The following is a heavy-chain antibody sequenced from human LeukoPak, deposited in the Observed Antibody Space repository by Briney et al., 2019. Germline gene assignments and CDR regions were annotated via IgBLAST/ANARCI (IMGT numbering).Heavy chain of an antibody. J-gene: IGHJ4*02. CDR2: INPNSGGT. D-gene: IGHD6-13*01. CDR1: GYTFNGYY. V-gene: IGHV1-2*02. CDR3: ARDRGIAAAGDY. Sequence: GASVKVSCKSSGYTFNGYYMHWVRQAPGQGLEGMGCINPNSGGTNYAQKFQGRVTTTRDTSISTAYMELSRRRSDDPAVYYCARDRGIAAAGDYWGQGTLVTVSS.